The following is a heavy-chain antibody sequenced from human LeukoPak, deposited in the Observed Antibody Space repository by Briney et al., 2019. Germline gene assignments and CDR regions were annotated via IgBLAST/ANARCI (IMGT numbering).Heavy chain of an antibody. CDR2: ISSSSSYI. J-gene: IGHJ5*02. V-gene: IGHV3-21*01. Sequence: GGPLRLSCAASGFTYSSYSKHWVPHPPGKALEGFSSISSSSSYIYYADSVKGRFTISRDNAKNSLYLQMNSLRAEDTAVYYCARVMTTVTNGWFDPWGQGTLVTVSS. CDR3: ARVMTTVTNGWFDP. D-gene: IGHD4-17*01. CDR1: GFTYSSYS.